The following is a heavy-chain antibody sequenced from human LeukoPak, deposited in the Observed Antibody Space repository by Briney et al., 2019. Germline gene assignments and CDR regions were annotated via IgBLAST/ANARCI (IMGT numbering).Heavy chain of an antibody. CDR1: GFTFSSYG. D-gene: IGHD5-24*01. J-gene: IGHJ4*02. CDR3: ARGRATLND. Sequence: GGTLRLSCAASGFTFSSYGMSWVRQAPGKGLEWVSAISGSGGSTYYADSVKGRFTISRDNAKNLLYLQMNSLRAEDTALYYCARGRATLNDWGQGTLVTVSS. V-gene: IGHV3-23*01. CDR2: ISGSGGST.